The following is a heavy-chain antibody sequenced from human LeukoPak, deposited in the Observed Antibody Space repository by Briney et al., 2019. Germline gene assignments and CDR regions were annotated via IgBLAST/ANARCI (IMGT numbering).Heavy chain of an antibody. V-gene: IGHV1-24*01. D-gene: IGHD4-23*01. Sequence: ASVKVSCKASGYTLTELSMHWVRQAPGKGLEWMAGFDPNDGETIFAQKFQGRVTMTAATSTDTAYTELSSLRSEDTAVYYCATSAVAQNLDSWGQGTLVTVSS. CDR1: GYTLTELS. CDR3: ATSAVAQNLDS. CDR2: FDPNDGET. J-gene: IGHJ4*02.